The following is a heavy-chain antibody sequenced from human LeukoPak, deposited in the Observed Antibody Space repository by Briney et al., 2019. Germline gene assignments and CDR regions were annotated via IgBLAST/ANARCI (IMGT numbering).Heavy chain of an antibody. CDR1: GFTFSRYG. D-gene: IGHD2-21*02. CDR3: ATDRDNSDWQKRFDS. Sequence: PGGSLRLSCATSGFTFSRYGMHWVRQAPGKGLEWVSSISSSSSYIYYADSVKGRFTISRDNAKNSLHLQMNSLRAEDTAVYYCATDRDNSDWQKRFDSWGQGTLVTVSS. V-gene: IGHV3-21*01. CDR2: ISSSSSYI. J-gene: IGHJ4*02.